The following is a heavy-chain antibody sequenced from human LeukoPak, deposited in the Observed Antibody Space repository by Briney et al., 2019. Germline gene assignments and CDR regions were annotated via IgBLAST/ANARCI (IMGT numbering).Heavy chain of an antibody. D-gene: IGHD3-22*01. Sequence: GGSLRLSCAASGFTFRSYSMNWVRQAPGKGLEWVSSISSSSSYIYYADSVKGRFTISRDNAKNSLYLQMNSLRAEDTAVYYCARGPHYYYDSSGSLDYWGQGTLVTVSS. V-gene: IGHV3-21*01. CDR1: GFTFRSYS. J-gene: IGHJ4*02. CDR3: ARGPHYYYDSSGSLDY. CDR2: ISSSSSYI.